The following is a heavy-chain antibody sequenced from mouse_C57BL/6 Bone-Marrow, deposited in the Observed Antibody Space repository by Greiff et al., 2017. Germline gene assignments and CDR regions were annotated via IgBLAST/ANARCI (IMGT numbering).Heavy chain of an antibody. J-gene: IGHJ3*01. CDR3: ARGDPGTNPTSY. CDR1: GYTFTSYG. Sequence: QVQLKESGAELARPGASVKLSCKASGYTFTSYGISWVKQRTGQGLEWIGEIYPRSGNTYYNEKFKGKATLTADKSSSTAYMELRSLTSEDSAVYFRARGDPGTNPTSYWGQGTLVTVSA. CDR2: IYPRSGNT. V-gene: IGHV1-81*01. D-gene: IGHD4-1*01.